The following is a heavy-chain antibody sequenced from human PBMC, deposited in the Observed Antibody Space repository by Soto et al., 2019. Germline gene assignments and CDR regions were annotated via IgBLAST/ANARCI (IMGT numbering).Heavy chain of an antibody. CDR2: ISTSRGNT. Sequence: QVQLVQSGSEVEKPGASVKLSCKASGYTFTDHSLSWVRLVPGHGLEWMGWISTSRGNTNYAQKFQGRLTLTTDTSTSTAYMELKSLRSDDTAVYYCARDRTNFLDYWGQGILVTVSS. CDR3: ARDRTNFLDY. CDR1: GYTFTDHS. V-gene: IGHV1-18*01. J-gene: IGHJ4*02. D-gene: IGHD2-8*01.